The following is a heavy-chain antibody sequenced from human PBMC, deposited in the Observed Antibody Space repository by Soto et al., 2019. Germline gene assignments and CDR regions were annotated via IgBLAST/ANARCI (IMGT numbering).Heavy chain of an antibody. Sequence: QVQLVQSGAEVKKPGASVKVSCKASGYTFTSYGISWVRQAPGQGLEWMGWISAYNGNTNYAQKLQGRVTMTTDTSTSKAYMELRSLRSDDTDVYYCAIKGGTYYDFWCGNNWFDPWGQGTLVTVSS. CDR1: GYTFTSYG. CDR2: ISAYNGNT. D-gene: IGHD3-3*01. V-gene: IGHV1-18*01. J-gene: IGHJ5*02. CDR3: AIKGGTYYDFWCGNNWFDP.